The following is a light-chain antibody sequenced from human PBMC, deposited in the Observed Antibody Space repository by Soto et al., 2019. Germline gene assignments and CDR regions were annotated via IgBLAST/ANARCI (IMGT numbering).Light chain of an antibody. CDR3: QQYNNWPPWT. CDR1: QSVTSNY. V-gene: IGKV3-20*01. CDR2: GAS. Sequence: EIVLTLSPGTLSLSPGERATLSCGASQSVTSNYLAWYQQKPGQAPRLLIFGASIRVTGIPDRFIGSGSGTDFTLTISSLEPEDFAVYYCQQYNNWPPWTFGQGTKVDIK. J-gene: IGKJ1*01.